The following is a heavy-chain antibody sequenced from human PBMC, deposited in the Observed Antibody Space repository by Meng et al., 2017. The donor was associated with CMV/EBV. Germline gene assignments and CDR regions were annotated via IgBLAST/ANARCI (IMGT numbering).Heavy chain of an antibody. V-gene: IGHV3-48*03. Sequence: GEFLKISCAASGFTFSSYEMNWVRQAPGKGLEWVSYISSSSSTIYYADSVKGRFTISRDNAKNSLYLQMNSLRAEDTAVYYCARDSRITGNQRLVDYWGQGTLVTVSS. J-gene: IGHJ4*02. CDR3: ARDSRITGNQRLVDY. CDR1: GFTFSSYE. CDR2: ISSSSSTI. D-gene: IGHD1-20*01.